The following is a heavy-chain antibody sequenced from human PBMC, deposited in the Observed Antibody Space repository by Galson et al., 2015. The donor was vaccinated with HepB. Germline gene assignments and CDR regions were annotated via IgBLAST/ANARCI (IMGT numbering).Heavy chain of an antibody. CDR1: GFTFSSYA. CDR3: ARNMRGGQWLVRDYYYYGMDV. Sequence: SLRLSCAASGFTFSSYAMSWVRQAPGKGLEWVSAISGSGGSTYYADSVKGRFTISRDNAKNSLYLQMNSLRAEDTAVYYCARNMRGGQWLVRDYYYYGMDVWGQGTTVTVSS. D-gene: IGHD6-19*01. J-gene: IGHJ6*02. V-gene: IGHV3-23*01. CDR2: ISGSGGST.